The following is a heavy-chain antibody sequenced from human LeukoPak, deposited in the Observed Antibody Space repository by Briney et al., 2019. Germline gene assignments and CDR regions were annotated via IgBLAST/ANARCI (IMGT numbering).Heavy chain of an antibody. J-gene: IGHJ4*02. V-gene: IGHV1-46*01. CDR1: GYTFTSYY. Sequence: ASVKVSCKASGYTFTSYYMHWVRQAPGQGLEWMGIVNPSGGSTSYAQKFQGRVTMTMDTSTSTVYMELSSLRSEDAAVYYCARPGIAAAGTVSFDYWGQGTLVTVSS. CDR3: ARPGIAAAGTVSFDY. D-gene: IGHD6-13*01. CDR2: VNPSGGST.